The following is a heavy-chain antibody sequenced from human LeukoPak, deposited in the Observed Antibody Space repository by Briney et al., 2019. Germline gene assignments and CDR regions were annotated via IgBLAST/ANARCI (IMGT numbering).Heavy chain of an antibody. Sequence: GGSLRLSCAASGFTVSSNYMSWVRQAPGKGLEWVSSISGSSTHIYYADSVKGRFTISRDSAKKSLYLQMNSLRADDTAMYYCARSSSGWYVGYFDFWGQGTLVTVSS. CDR1: GFTVSSNY. CDR3: ARSSSGWYVGYFDF. J-gene: IGHJ4*02. V-gene: IGHV3-21*01. D-gene: IGHD6-19*01. CDR2: ISGSSTHI.